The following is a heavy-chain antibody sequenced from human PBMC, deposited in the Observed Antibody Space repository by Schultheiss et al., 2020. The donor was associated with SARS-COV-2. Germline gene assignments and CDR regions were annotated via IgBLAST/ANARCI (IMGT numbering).Heavy chain of an antibody. Sequence: SGPTLVKPTQTLTLTCTFSGFSLSTSGMCVSWIRQPPGKALEWLALIDWDDDKYYSTSLKTRLTISKDTSKNQVVLTMTNMDPVDTATYYCARSKHDFWSGYYYFDYWGQGTLVTVSS. V-gene: IGHV2-70*01. D-gene: IGHD3-3*01. CDR2: IDWDDDK. CDR3: ARSKHDFWSGYYYFDY. J-gene: IGHJ4*02. CDR1: GFSLSTSGMC.